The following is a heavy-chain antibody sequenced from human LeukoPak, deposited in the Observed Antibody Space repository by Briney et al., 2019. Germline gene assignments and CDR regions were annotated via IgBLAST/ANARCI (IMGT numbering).Heavy chain of an antibody. CDR2: ISGSGGST. V-gene: IGHV3-23*01. CDR3: AKQWGYSYGYDY. Sequence: AGGSLRLSCAASGFTFSSYAMSWVRQAPGKGLEWVSAISGSGGSTYYADSVKGRFTISRDNSKNTLYLQMNSLRAEDTAVYYCAKQWGYSYGYDYWGRGTQVTVSS. J-gene: IGHJ4*02. D-gene: IGHD5-18*01. CDR1: GFTFSSYA.